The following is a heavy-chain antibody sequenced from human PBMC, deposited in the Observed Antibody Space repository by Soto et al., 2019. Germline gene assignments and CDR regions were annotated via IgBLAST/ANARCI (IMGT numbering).Heavy chain of an antibody. Sequence: ASVKVSCKASGYTFTSYGISWVRQAPGQGLEWMGWISAYNGNTNYAQKLQGRVTMTTDTSTSTAYMELRSLRSDDTAVYYCARALGIAVAEWDSPSYYYYMDVWGKGTTVTVSS. CDR3: ARALGIAVAEWDSPSYYYYMDV. J-gene: IGHJ6*03. D-gene: IGHD6-19*01. CDR1: GYTFTSYG. CDR2: ISAYNGNT. V-gene: IGHV1-18*01.